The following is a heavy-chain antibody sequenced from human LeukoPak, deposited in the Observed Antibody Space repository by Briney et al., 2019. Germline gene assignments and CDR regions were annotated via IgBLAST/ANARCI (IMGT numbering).Heavy chain of an antibody. CDR1: GFTFSSYA. V-gene: IGHV3-30-3*01. CDR2: ISYDGSNK. Sequence: PGRSLRLSCAASGFTFSSYAMHWVRQAPGKGLEWVAVISYDGSNKYYADSVKGRFTIPRDNSKNTLYLQMNSLRAEDTAVYYCARELNSYGDDYWGQGTLVTVSS. J-gene: IGHJ4*02. CDR3: ARELNSYGDDY. D-gene: IGHD5-18*01.